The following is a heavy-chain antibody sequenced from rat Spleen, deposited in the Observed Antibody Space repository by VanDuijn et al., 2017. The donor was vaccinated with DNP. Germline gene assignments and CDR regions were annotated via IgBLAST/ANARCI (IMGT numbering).Heavy chain of an antibody. V-gene: IGHV5-31*01. D-gene: IGHD5-1*01. CDR1: GFTFNNYY. Sequence: EVQLVESGGDLVQPGGSLKLSCIASGFTFNNYYMTWIRQVPGTGLEWVASISNGGTTTYYRDSVKGRFTISRDNAISTLYLQMNSLRSEDTATYYCTRGANWEGNWFAYWGQGTLVTVSS. CDR3: TRGANWEGNWFAY. J-gene: IGHJ3*01. CDR2: ISNGGTTT.